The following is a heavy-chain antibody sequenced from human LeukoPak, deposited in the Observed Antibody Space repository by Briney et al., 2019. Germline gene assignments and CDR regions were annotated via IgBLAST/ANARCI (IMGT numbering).Heavy chain of an antibody. J-gene: IGHJ4*02. CDR3: ARQEGFVVVVAATPPTADY. CDR2: IYYSGST. Sequence: SETLSLTCTVSGGSISSSSYYWGWIRQPPGMGLEWIGSIYYSGSTYYNPSLKSRVTISVDTSKNQFSLKLSSVTAADTAVYSCARQEGFVVVVAATPPTADYWGQGTLVTVSS. CDR1: GGSISSSSYY. D-gene: IGHD2-15*01. V-gene: IGHV4-39*01.